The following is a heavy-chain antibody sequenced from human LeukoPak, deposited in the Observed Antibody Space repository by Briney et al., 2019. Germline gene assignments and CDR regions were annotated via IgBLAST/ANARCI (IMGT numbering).Heavy chain of an antibody. D-gene: IGHD3-22*01. Sequence: TGGSLRLSCEASQFSFSSYSFNWVRQAPGQGLEWVSSINKGATHMYYADSMKGRFTVSRDDAKNSLYLQMNSLRAEETAVYYCVRLRRNTDSSGYYYYYDYWGRGPLVTVSS. CDR3: VRLRRNTDSSGYYYYYDY. CDR2: INKGATHM. J-gene: IGHJ4*02. V-gene: IGHV3-21*01. CDR1: QFSFSSYS.